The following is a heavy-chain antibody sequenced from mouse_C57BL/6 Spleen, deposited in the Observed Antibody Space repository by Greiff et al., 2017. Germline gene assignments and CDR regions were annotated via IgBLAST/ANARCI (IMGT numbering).Heavy chain of an antibody. Sequence: QVQLQQPGAELVMPGASVKLSCKASGYTFTSYWMHWVKQRPGQGLEWIGEIDPSDSYTNYNQKFKGKSTLTVDKSSSTAYMQLSSLTSEDSAVYYCARKDYYGSGEYFDVWGTGTTVTVSS. CDR3: ARKDYYGSGEYFDV. J-gene: IGHJ1*03. CDR1: GYTFTSYW. CDR2: IDPSDSYT. V-gene: IGHV1-69*01. D-gene: IGHD1-1*01.